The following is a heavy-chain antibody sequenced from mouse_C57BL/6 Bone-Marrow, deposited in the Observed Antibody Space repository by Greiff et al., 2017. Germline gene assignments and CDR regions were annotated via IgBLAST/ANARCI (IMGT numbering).Heavy chain of an antibody. D-gene: IGHD1-1*01. CDR3: ARGEGIGSSYYFDY. Sequence: VQLKESGPELVKPGASVKISCKASGYSFTGYYMNWVKQSPEKSLEWIGEINPSTGGTTYNQKFKAKATLTVDKSSSTAYMQLKSLTSEDSAVYYCARGEGIGSSYYFDYWGQGTTLTVSS. J-gene: IGHJ2*01. V-gene: IGHV1-42*01. CDR2: INPSTGGT. CDR1: GYSFTGYY.